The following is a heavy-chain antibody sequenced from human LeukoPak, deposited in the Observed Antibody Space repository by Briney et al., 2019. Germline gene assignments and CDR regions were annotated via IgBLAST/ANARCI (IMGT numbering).Heavy chain of an antibody. V-gene: IGHV3-23*01. D-gene: IGHD2-15*01. CDR1: GFTFSSYA. CDR3: AKGTSSSCYSAPNY. J-gene: IGHJ4*02. Sequence: GGSLRLSCAASGFTFSSYAMNWVRQAPGKGLEWVSAICSNDNNTYYANSVKGRFTISRDNSKNTLSLQLNSLRAEDTAVYYCAKGTSSSCYSAPNYWGQGTLVTVST. CDR2: ICSNDNNT.